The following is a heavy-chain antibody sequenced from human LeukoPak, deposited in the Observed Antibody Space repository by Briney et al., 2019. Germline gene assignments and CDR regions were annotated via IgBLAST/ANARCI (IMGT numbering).Heavy chain of an antibody. CDR2: ISSRGTTI. CDR1: GFTFSDYS. D-gene: IGHD6-19*01. CDR3: ARGSAWYDY. V-gene: IGHV3-48*02. J-gene: IGHJ4*02. Sequence: GGSLRLSCAASGFTFSDYSMNWVRQAPGKGLECVSYISSRGTTIQYADSVKGRFTISRDNAKNSLYLQINSLRDDDTAVYYCARGSAWYDYWGQGTLVTVSS.